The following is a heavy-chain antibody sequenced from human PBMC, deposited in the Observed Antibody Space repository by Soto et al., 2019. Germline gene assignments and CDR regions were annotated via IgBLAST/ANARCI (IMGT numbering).Heavy chain of an antibody. CDR2: IYYSGST. V-gene: IGHV4-59*01. CDR3: ARGIAAADYYFDY. CDR1: GGSISSYY. Sequence: PSETLSLTCTVSGGSISSYYLSWIRQPPGKGLEWIGYIYYSGSTNYNPSLKSRVTISVDTSKNQFSLKLSSVTAADTTVYYCARGIAAADYYFDYWGQGTLVTVYS. D-gene: IGHD6-13*01. J-gene: IGHJ4*02.